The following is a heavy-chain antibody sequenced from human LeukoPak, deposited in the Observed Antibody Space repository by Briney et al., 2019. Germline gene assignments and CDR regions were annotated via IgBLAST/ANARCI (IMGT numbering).Heavy chain of an antibody. V-gene: IGHV1-2*02. CDR1: GYTFTGYY. CDR2: INPNSGGT. CDR3: VRTSILTGYPYYYYYGMDV. Sequence: GASVKVSCKASGYTFTGYYMHWVRQAPGQGLEWMGWINPNSGGTNYAQKFQGRVTMTRDTSISAAYMELSRLRSDDTAVYYCVRTSILTGYPYYYYYGMDVWGQGTTVSVSS. J-gene: IGHJ6*02. D-gene: IGHD3-9*01.